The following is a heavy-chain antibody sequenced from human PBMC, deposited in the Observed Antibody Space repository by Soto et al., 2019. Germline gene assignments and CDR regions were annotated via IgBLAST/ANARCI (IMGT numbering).Heavy chain of an antibody. CDR2: ISAYNGNT. J-gene: IGHJ3*02. CDR3: ARDSYDRSGYDAFDI. Sequence: ASVKVSCKASGYTFTSYGISWVRQAPGQGLEWMGWISAYNGNTNYAQKLQGRVTMTTDTSTSTAYMELRSLRSDDTAVYYCARDSYDRSGYDAFDIWGQGTMVTVSS. CDR1: GYTFTSYG. V-gene: IGHV1-18*01. D-gene: IGHD3-22*01.